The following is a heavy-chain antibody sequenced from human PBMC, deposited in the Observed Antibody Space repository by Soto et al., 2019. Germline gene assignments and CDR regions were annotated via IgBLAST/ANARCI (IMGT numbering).Heavy chain of an antibody. CDR2: IEPSNSYS. Sequence: GESLKISCEASGYTFTTYWISWVRQIPGKGLEWMGRIEPSNSYSHYNPSFQGHVTLSVDKSTSTAYLQWSSLKASDTAMYYCARPLGGDSSGYYPSYYAMDVWGQGTTVTVSS. V-gene: IGHV5-10-1*01. D-gene: IGHD3-22*01. J-gene: IGHJ6*02. CDR1: GYTFTTYW. CDR3: ARPLGGDSSGYYPSYYAMDV.